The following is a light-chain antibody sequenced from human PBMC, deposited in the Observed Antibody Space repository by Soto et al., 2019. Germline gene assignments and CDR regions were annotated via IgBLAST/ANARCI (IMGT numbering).Light chain of an antibody. CDR3: MQATQFPYT. CDR1: QSLVHSDGNTY. J-gene: IGKJ2*01. V-gene: IGKV2-24*01. Sequence: DIVMTQTPLSSPVTLGQPASISCRSSQSLVHSDGNTYLSWLQQMQGQPPRLLIYKISNRFSGVTDRFSASGEGTDYTLKTSKVEIEDVRFYYCMQATQFPYTFGQGTKLEIK. CDR2: KIS.